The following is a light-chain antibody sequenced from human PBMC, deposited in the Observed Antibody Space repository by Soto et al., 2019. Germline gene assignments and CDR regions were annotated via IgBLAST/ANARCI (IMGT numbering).Light chain of an antibody. V-gene: IGLV2-14*01. CDR1: SSDVGGYNY. Sequence: QSVLTQPASVSGSPGQSITISCTGTSSDVGGYNYVSWYQQHPGKAPKLMIYEVSNRPSGVSNRFSGFKSGNTASLTISGLQAEDEADYYCSSYTSSSTLVVFGGGTKLTVL. CDR2: EVS. CDR3: SSYTSSSTLVV. J-gene: IGLJ2*01.